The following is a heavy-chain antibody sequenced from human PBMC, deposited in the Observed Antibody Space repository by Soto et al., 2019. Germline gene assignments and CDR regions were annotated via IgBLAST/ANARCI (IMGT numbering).Heavy chain of an antibody. CDR1: GYTFTSYD. CDR2: MNANSGNT. V-gene: IGHV1-8*01. CDR3: ASAAAAGNWVDP. D-gene: IGHD6-13*01. J-gene: IGHJ5*02. Sequence: QVQLVQSGAEVKKPGASVKVSCKASGYTFTSYDINWVRQATGQGFEWMGWMNANSGNTGYAQKFQGRVTMTRNTSISTAYMELSSLRSEDTAVYYCASAAAAGNWVDPWGQGTLVTVSS.